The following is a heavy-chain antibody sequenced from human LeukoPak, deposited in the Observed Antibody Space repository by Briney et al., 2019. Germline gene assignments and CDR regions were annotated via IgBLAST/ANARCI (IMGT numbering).Heavy chain of an antibody. CDR1: GGTFSSYA. J-gene: IGHJ6*02. CDR3: AYSTMVRGVIPSWYYYGMDV. CDR2: IIPIFGTA. V-gene: IGHV1-69*13. D-gene: IGHD3-10*01. Sequence: ASVKVSCKASGGTFSSYAISWARQAPGQGLEWMGGIIPIFGTANYAQKFQGRVTITADESTSTAYMELSSLRSEDTAVYYCAYSTMVRGVIPSWYYYGMDVWGQGTTVTVSS.